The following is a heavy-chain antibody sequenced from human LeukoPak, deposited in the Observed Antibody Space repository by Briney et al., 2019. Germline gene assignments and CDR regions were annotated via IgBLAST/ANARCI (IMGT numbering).Heavy chain of an antibody. J-gene: IGHJ4*02. CDR2: INHSGST. Sequence: SETLSLTCAVYGGSFSGYYWSWLRQPPGKGREWIGEINHSGSTNYNPSLKSRVTISVDTSKNQFSLKLSSVTAADTAVYDCARGGYSSGWYRVYYFDFWGQGTMVTVSS. V-gene: IGHV4-34*01. CDR3: ARGGYSSGWYRVYYFDF. CDR1: GGSFSGYY. D-gene: IGHD6-19*01.